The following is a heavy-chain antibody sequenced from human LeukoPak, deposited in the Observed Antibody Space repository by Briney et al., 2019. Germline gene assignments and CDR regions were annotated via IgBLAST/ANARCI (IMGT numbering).Heavy chain of an antibody. V-gene: IGHV3-11*01. J-gene: IGHJ5*01. D-gene: IGHD4-23*01. CDR3: ARDRGNTDPGDWFDS. CDR1: GFTFSDYY. Sequence: PGGSLRLSCAASGFTFSDYYMSWIRQAPGKGLEGVSYISGSGSTVYYAAPVRGRFTISRDNAKNSLFLQMNSLRAEDTAVYYCARDRGNTDPGDWFDSWGQGTLVTVSS. CDR2: ISGSGSTV.